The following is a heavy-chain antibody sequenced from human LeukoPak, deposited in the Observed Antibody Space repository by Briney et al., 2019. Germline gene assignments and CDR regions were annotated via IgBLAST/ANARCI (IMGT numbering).Heavy chain of an antibody. CDR2: ISSSGDTW. J-gene: IGHJ4*02. CDR1: GFTFSTFE. CDR3: AGGYGSYSPDY. V-gene: IGHV3-48*03. D-gene: IGHD1-26*01. Sequence: GGSVTLSCAASGFTFSTFEMSWVRQAPGKGLEWVSYISSSGDTWFYADSVKGRFTISRDNAKNSLFLQMNSLRVEDTALYFCAGGYGSYSPDYWGQGTRVTVS.